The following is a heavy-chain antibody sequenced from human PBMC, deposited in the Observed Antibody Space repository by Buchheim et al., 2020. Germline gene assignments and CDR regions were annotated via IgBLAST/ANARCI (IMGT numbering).Heavy chain of an antibody. CDR1: GYRITSYD. CDR2: VYPTSDVT. Sequence: QVQLVQSGAEVKRPGASVKISCKPSGYRITSYDLHWVRQAPGQGLEWMAVVYPTSDVTTYAERLQGRVVMTRDTSTSTVYIDLSSLKSEDTAVYYCVRELSGGTFDYWGQGTL. CDR3: VRELSGGTFDY. J-gene: IGHJ4*02. V-gene: IGHV1-46*04. D-gene: IGHD3-10*01.